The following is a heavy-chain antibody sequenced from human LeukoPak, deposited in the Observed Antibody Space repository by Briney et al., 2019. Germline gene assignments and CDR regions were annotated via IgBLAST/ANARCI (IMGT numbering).Heavy chain of an antibody. CDR2: IYSGGAI. V-gene: IGHV3-53*01. J-gene: IGHJ4*02. CDR3: ARRPGN. CDR1: GFAVGSN. Sequence: GGSLRLSCVASGFAVGSNMSWVRQAPGKGLEWVSLIYSGGAIRYADSVEGRFTISRDSSKNTLFLQMNDLTVEDTARYYCARRPGNWGQGILVTASS. D-gene: IGHD1-14*01.